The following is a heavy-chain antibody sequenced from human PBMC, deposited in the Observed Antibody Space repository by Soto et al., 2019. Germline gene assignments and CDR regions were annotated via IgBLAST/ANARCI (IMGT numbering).Heavy chain of an antibody. CDR3: AKAGSSWQQYYFDY. V-gene: IGHV3-9*01. Sequence: EVQLVESGGGLVQPGRSLRLSCVASGFTFDDYAMHWVRQAPGKGLEWVSGISWNSGSIGYADSVKGRFTISRDNAKNSLYLQMNSLRAEDTALYYCAKAGSSWQQYYFDYWGQGTLVTVSS. CDR1: GFTFDDYA. J-gene: IGHJ4*02. D-gene: IGHD6-13*01. CDR2: ISWNSGSI.